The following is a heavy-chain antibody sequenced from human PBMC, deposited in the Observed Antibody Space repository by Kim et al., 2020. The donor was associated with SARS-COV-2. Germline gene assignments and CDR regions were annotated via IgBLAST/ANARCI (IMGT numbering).Heavy chain of an antibody. CDR3: ARTLGLDV. V-gene: IGHV1-3*01. Sequence: GHKKSAQKLQGRITITTDTSASTAYMELSSLRSADTAVYYCARTLGLDVWGKGTTVTVSS. CDR2: GHK. J-gene: IGHJ6*04. D-gene: IGHD7-27*01.